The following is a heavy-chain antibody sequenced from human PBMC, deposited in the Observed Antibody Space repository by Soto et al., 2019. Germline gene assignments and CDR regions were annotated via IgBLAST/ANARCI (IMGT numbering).Heavy chain of an antibody. Sequence: PGGSLRLSCAASGFTFASYAMSWVRQAPGKSLEWVSAISGSGGSTYYADSVKGRFTISRDNSKNTLYLQMNSLRAEDTAVSSCAKDYSSGWPRGVDWFDPWGQGTLVTVSS. J-gene: IGHJ5*02. CDR2: ISGSGGST. V-gene: IGHV3-23*01. D-gene: IGHD6-19*01. CDR3: AKDYSSGWPRGVDWFDP. CDR1: GFTFASYA.